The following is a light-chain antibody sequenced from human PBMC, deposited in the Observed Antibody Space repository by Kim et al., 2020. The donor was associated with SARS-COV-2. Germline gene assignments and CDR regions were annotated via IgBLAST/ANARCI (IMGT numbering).Light chain of an antibody. CDR2: RDS. CDR3: QVWDSSSYV. V-gene: IGLV3-9*01. CDR1: NIGSKS. Sequence: SYELTQPLSVSVALGQTARITCGGNNIGSKSVHWYQQKPGLAPVLVIYRDSARPSGIPERFSGSNSGNTATLTISRAQAGDEADYYCQVWDSSSYVFGTG. J-gene: IGLJ1*01.